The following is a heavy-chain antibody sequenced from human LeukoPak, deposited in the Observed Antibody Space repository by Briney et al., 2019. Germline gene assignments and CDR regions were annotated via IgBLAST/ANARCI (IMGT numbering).Heavy chain of an antibody. J-gene: IGHJ3*02. V-gene: IGHV4-59*01. CDR3: ARPAAAAGTSAFAI. CDR1: GGSISSYY. D-gene: IGHD6-13*01. CDR2: IYYNGST. Sequence: SETLSLTCTISGGSISSYYWSWIRQPPGKGLEWIGYIYYNGSTNYNPSLKGRVTISVDTSKNQFSLRLRYVTAADTAVYYCARPAAAAGTSAFAIWGQGTMVTVSS.